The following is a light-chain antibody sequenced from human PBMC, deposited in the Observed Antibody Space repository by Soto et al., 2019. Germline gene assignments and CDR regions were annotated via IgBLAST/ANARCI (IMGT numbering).Light chain of an antibody. Sequence: DIHMTQTNSTLSASVGDRVTITCRASQSISSWLAWYQQKPGKAPKLLIYDAYSLESGVQSRFSGSGSGTEFPLTISSLQPDDFATYYCQQYNSYSWTFGQGTKVDIK. CDR1: QSISSW. CDR2: DAY. V-gene: IGKV1-5*01. CDR3: QQYNSYSWT. J-gene: IGKJ1*01.